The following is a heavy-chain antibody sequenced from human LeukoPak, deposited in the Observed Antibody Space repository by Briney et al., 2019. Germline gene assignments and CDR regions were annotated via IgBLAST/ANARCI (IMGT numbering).Heavy chain of an antibody. D-gene: IGHD6-19*01. CDR2: IYYTGNT. CDR1: GGSISNYY. Sequence: SETLSLTCTVSGGSISNYYWSLIRQSPEKGLEWIGYIYYTGNTNYNPSLKSRVTILVDASKNQFSLNLSSVTAADTAVYYCAGSPNPYYFDFWGQGSLVTVSS. V-gene: IGHV4-59*01. J-gene: IGHJ4*02. CDR3: AGSPNPYYFDF.